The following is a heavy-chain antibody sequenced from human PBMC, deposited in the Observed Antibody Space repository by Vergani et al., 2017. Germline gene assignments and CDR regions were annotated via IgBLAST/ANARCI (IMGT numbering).Heavy chain of an antibody. V-gene: IGHV1-46*01. CDR3: AKGYGGNSAKNAVYFDY. CDR1: GYTFTSYY. Sequence: QVQLVQSGAEVKKPGASVKVSCKASGYTFTSYYMHWVRQAPGQGLEWMGIINPSGGSPSYAQKFQGRVTMTRDTSTSTVYMELSSLGSEDTAVYYCAKGYGGNSAKNAVYFDYWGQGTLVTVSS. J-gene: IGHJ4*02. D-gene: IGHD4-23*01. CDR2: INPSGGSP.